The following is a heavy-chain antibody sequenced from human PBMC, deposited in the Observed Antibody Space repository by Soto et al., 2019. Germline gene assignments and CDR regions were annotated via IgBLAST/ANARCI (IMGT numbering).Heavy chain of an antibody. CDR2: MYPDDSDI. CDR1: GYSFSFYW. Sequence: PGESLKISCKASGYSFSFYWIGWVRQMPGKGLEWMAIMYPDDSDIRYSPSFEAHVTISADKSTSTAFLQWSSLKASDTAVYYCATAAAGTEYYGMDVWGQGTTVTVSS. D-gene: IGHD6-13*01. J-gene: IGHJ6*02. CDR3: ATAAAGTEYYGMDV. V-gene: IGHV5-51*01.